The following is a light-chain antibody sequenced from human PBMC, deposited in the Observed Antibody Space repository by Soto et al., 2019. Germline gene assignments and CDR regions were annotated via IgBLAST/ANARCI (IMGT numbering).Light chain of an antibody. CDR3: QQYDNWPLT. V-gene: IGKV3-15*01. CDR1: QSVSSN. J-gene: IGKJ4*01. CDR2: GAS. Sequence: DIVMTQSPATLPVSPGERATLSCRASQSVSSNLAWYQQKPGQAPRFLIYGASTRDTGIPARFSGSGSGTEFTLTISSLQSEDFAVYYCQQYDNWPLTFGGGTKVEIK.